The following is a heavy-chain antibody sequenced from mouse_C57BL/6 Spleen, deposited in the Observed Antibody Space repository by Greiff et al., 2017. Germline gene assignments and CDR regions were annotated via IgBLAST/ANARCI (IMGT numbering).Heavy chain of an antibody. CDR3: AGEGITTTDYYAMDY. CDR2: IYPGDGDT. CDR1: GYAFSSSW. J-gene: IGHJ4*01. Sequence: QVQLKESGPELVKPGASVKISCKASGYAFSSSWMNWVKQRPGKGLEWIGRIYPGDGDTNYNGKFKGKATLTADKSSSTAYLQLSSLTSEDSAVYFCAGEGITTTDYYAMDYWGQGTSVTVAS. V-gene: IGHV1-82*01. D-gene: IGHD2-4*01.